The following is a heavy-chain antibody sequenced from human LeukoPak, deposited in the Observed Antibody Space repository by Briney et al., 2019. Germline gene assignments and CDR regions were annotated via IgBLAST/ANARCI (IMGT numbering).Heavy chain of an antibody. CDR3: ARDQPTYYYDSSGYYYGFVGAEF. J-gene: IGHJ3*01. Sequence: PGGSLRLSCAASGFAFDDYGMSWVRQAPGKGLEWVSGINWNGGSTGYADSVKGRFTISRDNAKNSLYLQMNSLRAEDTALYYCARDQPTYYYDSSGYYYGFVGAEFWGQGTMVTVSS. CDR2: INWNGGST. V-gene: IGHV3-20*04. D-gene: IGHD3-22*01. CDR1: GFAFDDYG.